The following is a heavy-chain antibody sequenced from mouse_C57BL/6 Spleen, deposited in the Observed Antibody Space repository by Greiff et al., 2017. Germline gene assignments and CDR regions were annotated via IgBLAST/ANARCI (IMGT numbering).Heavy chain of an antibody. CDR1: GYTFTDYE. J-gene: IGHJ4*01. Sequence: VQLQQSGAELVRPGASVTLSCKASGYTFTDYEMHWVKQTPVHGLEWIGAIDPETGGTAYNQKFKGKAILTADKSSSTAYMELRSLTSEDSAVYYCTPTVVANDYAMDYWGQGTSVTVSS. CDR2: IDPETGGT. CDR3: TPTVVANDYAMDY. V-gene: IGHV1-15*01. D-gene: IGHD1-1*01.